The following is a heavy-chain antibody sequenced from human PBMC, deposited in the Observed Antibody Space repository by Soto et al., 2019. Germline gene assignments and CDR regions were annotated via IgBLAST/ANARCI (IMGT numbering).Heavy chain of an antibody. Sequence: ASVKVSCKASGYTFTGYYMHWVRQAPGQGLEWMGWINPNSGGTNYAQKFQGWVTMTRDTSISTAYMELSRLRSDDTAVYYCARERDVVGDDAFDIWGQGTMVTVSS. J-gene: IGHJ3*02. CDR2: INPNSGGT. CDR3: ARERDVVGDDAFDI. V-gene: IGHV1-2*04. CDR1: GYTFTGYY. D-gene: IGHD3-10*01.